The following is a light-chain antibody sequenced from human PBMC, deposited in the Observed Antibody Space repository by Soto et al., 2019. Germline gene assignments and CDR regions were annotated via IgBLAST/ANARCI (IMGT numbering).Light chain of an antibody. V-gene: IGLV2-14*01. CDR1: RSVVGGYNF. CDR2: EVS. Sequence: QSVLTQPASVSGSPGQSITISCTGTRSVVGGYNFVSWCQQHPGKAPKLMIYEVSNRPSGVSHRFSGSKSGNTASLTISGLQAEDEADYYCISYTSRSTAVFGTGTKVTV. CDR3: ISYTSRSTAV. J-gene: IGLJ1*01.